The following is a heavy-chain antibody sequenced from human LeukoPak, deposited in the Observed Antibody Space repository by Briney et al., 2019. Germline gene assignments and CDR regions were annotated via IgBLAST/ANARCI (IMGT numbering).Heavy chain of an antibody. CDR2: IYYSGST. CDR3: ARARDGYSTDAFDI. J-gene: IGHJ3*02. V-gene: IGHV4-59*01. CDR1: GGSISSYY. Sequence: PSETLSLTCTVSGGSISSYYWSWIRQPPGKGLEWIGYIYYSGSTNYNPSLKSRVTISVDTSKNQCSLKLSSVTAADTAVYYCARARDGYSTDAFDIWGQGTMVTVSS. D-gene: IGHD5-24*01.